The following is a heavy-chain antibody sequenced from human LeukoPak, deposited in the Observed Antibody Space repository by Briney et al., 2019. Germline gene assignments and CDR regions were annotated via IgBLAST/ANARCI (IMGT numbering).Heavy chain of an antibody. CDR2: IYHSGST. D-gene: IGHD1-26*01. Sequence: SGTLSLTCGVSGGSISSNNWWSWVRQPPGQGLEWIGEIYHSGSTYYNPSLKSRVTISVDTSKNQFSLKLSSVTAADTAVYYCARRPLLREIDYWGQGTLVTVSS. CDR3: ARRPLLREIDY. CDR1: GGSISSNNW. V-gene: IGHV4-4*02. J-gene: IGHJ4*02.